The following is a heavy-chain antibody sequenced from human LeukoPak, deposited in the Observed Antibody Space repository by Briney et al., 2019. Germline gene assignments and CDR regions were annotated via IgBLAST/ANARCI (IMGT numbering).Heavy chain of an antibody. J-gene: IGHJ4*02. CDR1: GYTFTGYY. CDR3: ASEGFYCTNGVCRMPDY. D-gene: IGHD2-8*01. CDR2: IDPNSGGT. V-gene: IGHV1-2*02. Sequence: ASVKVSCKASGYTFTGYYMHWVRQAPGQGLEWMGWIDPNSGGTNYAQKFQGRVTMTRDTSISTAYMELSRLRSDDTAVYYCASEGFYCTNGVCRMPDYWGQGTLVTVSS.